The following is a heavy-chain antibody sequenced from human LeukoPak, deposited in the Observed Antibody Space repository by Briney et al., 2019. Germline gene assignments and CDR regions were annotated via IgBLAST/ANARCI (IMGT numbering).Heavy chain of an antibody. V-gene: IGHV3-23*01. CDR2: ISGSGGST. Sequence: GGSLRLSCAASGFTFSSYAMSWVRQAPGKGLEWVSAISGSGGSTYYADSVKGRFTISRDNSKNTLCLQMNSLRAEDTAVYYCAKVFGRVGTFDYWGQGTLVTVSS. D-gene: IGHD3-3*01. CDR1: GFTFSSYA. CDR3: AKVFGRVGTFDY. J-gene: IGHJ4*02.